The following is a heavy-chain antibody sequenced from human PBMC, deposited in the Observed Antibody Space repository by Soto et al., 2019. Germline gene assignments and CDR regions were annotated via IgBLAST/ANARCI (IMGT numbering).Heavy chain of an antibody. D-gene: IGHD2-15*01. Sequence: GESLKISCAASGFTFSDYYMSWIRQAPGKGLEWVSYISSSSSYTNYADSVKGRFTISRDNAKNSLYLQMNSLRAEDTAVYYCARGGRKCSGGSCYSGAFDIWGQGTMVTVSS. J-gene: IGHJ3*02. V-gene: IGHV3-11*06. CDR2: ISSSSSYT. CDR1: GFTFSDYY. CDR3: ARGGRKCSGGSCYSGAFDI.